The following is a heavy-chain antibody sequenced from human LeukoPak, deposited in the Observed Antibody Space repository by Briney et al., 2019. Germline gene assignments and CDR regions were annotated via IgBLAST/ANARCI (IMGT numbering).Heavy chain of an antibody. CDR2: ISSSSSTI. V-gene: IGHV3-48*01. Sequence: GGSLRLSCAASGFTFSSYSMNWVRQAPGKGLEWVSYISSSSSTIYYADSVKGRFTISRDNAKNSLYLQLNSLRAEDTAVYYCARAYYDILTGVNWFDPWGQGTLVTVSS. D-gene: IGHD3-9*01. CDR1: GFTFSSYS. J-gene: IGHJ5*02. CDR3: ARAYYDILTGVNWFDP.